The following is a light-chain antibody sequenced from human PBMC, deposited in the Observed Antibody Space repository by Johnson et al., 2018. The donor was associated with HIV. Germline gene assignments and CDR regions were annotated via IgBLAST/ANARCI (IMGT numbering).Light chain of an antibody. Sequence: QSVLTQPPSVSAAPGQTVTISCSGSSSNIGNNYVSWYQQLPGTAPTLLIYEHNKRPSGISDRFSGSKSGTTATLGITGLQTGDEADYYCGTWDSSLRVYVFGTGTKVTVL. J-gene: IGLJ1*01. V-gene: IGLV1-51*02. CDR2: EHN. CDR1: SSNIGNNY. CDR3: GTWDSSLRVYV.